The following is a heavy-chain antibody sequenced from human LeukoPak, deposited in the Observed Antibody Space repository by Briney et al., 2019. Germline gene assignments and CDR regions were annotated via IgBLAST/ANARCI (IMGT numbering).Heavy chain of an antibody. V-gene: IGHV1-69*04. CDR1: GGTFSSYA. D-gene: IGHD3-22*01. J-gene: IGHJ3*02. CDR2: IIPILGIA. Sequence: GASVKVSCKASGGTFSSYAISWVRQAPGQGLEWMGRIIPILGIANYTQKFQGRVTITTDESTSTAYMELSSLRSEDTAVYYCASYYYDSSGYYSAFDIWGQGTMVTVSS. CDR3: ASYYYDSSGYYSAFDI.